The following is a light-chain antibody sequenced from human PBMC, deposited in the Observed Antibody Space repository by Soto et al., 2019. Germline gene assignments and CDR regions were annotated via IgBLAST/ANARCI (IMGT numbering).Light chain of an antibody. CDR1: CSDVGSYNY. Sequence: QSALTQPASVSGSPGQSITISCTGTCSDVGSYNYVSWYQQYPGKVPKLMIYEVSTRPSGVSSRFSGSKSGNTASLTISGLQAEDEADYYCSSYSSSSTVFGTGTKLTVL. CDR3: SSYSSSSTV. CDR2: EVS. J-gene: IGLJ1*01. V-gene: IGLV2-14*01.